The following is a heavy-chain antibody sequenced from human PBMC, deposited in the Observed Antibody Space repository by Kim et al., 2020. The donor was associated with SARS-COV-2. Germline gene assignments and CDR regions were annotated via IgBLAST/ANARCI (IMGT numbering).Heavy chain of an antibody. D-gene: IGHD5-12*01. V-gene: IGHV3-53*01. J-gene: IGHJ4*02. CDR3: AKDPRHGYGHFDL. Sequence: YADSGKGRFTISRDISKNIVFLQMNSLRVEDTAMYYCAKDPRHGYGHFDLWGQGTLVTVSS.